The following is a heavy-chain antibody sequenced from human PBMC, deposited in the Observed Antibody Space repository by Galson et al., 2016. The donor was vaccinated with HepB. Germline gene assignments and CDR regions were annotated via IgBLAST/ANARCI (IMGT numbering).Heavy chain of an antibody. CDR3: VRGRDYVLKFG. CDR2: INGAGTTT. Sequence: SLRLSCAASGFTFTSYWMHWVRQTPGKGLVWVAFINGAGTTTTHSDSVKGRFTISRDNAGNTVFLQMNSLRVEDTAVYYCVRGRDYVLKFGGGQGTLVTVSS. V-gene: IGHV3-74*01. D-gene: IGHD4/OR15-4a*01. CDR1: GFTFTSYW. J-gene: IGHJ4*02.